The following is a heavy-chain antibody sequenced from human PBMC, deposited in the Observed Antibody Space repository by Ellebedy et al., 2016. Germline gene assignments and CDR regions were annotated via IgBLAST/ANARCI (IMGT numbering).Heavy chain of an antibody. CDR1: GFTFNVAG. V-gene: IGHV3-21*06. Sequence: GGSLRLSXAASGFTFNVAGMTWVRQAPGKGLEWVATIVYTGTAAYYSDSAKGRFIISRDNVKNLVFLQMNSLRVEDTAVYYCARDGSEWSRDYWGQGTTVTVSS. J-gene: IGHJ4*03. CDR2: IVYTGTAA. D-gene: IGHD3-3*01. CDR3: ARDGSEWSRDY.